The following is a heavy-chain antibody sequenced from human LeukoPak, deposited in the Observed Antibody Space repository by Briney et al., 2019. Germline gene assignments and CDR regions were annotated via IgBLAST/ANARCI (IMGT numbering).Heavy chain of an antibody. D-gene: IGHD3-22*01. CDR1: GFTFSSYA. Sequence: PGGSLRLSCAASGFTFSSYAMHWVRQAPGKGLEWVAVISYDGSNKYYADSVKGRFTISRDNSKNSLYLQMNSLRAEDTAVYYCARVPANYYDSSGYYYPRYFQHWGQGTLVTVSS. CDR3: ARVPANYYDSSGYYYPRYFQH. V-gene: IGHV3-30-3*01. CDR2: ISYDGSNK. J-gene: IGHJ1*01.